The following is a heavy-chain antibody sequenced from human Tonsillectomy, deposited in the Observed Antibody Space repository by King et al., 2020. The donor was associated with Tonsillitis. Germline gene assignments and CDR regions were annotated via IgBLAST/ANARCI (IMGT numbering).Heavy chain of an antibody. D-gene: IGHD4-23*01. CDR2: INPSGGST. Sequence: VQLVESGAEVKKPGASVKASCKASGYTFTSYYMHWVRQAPGQGLEWMGIINPSGGSTSYAQKFQGRVTMTRDTSTSTVYMELSSLRSEDTAVYYCAIPPLVTPGRDGPFDYWGQGTLVTVSS. CDR3: AIPPLVTPGRDGPFDY. J-gene: IGHJ4*02. CDR1: GYTFTSYY. V-gene: IGHV1-46*03.